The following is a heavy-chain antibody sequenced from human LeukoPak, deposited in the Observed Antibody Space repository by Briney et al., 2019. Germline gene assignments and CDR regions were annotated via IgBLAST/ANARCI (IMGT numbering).Heavy chain of an antibody. V-gene: IGHV4-59*12. Sequence: PSETLSLTCTVSGGSISSYYWSWIRQPPGKGLEWIGYIYYSGSTNYNPSLKSRVTISVDTSKNQFSLKLSSVTAADTAVYYCARGFNILTGYYFDYWGQGTLVTVSS. CDR3: ARGFNILTGYYFDY. J-gene: IGHJ4*02. D-gene: IGHD3-9*01. CDR1: GGSISSYY. CDR2: IYYSGST.